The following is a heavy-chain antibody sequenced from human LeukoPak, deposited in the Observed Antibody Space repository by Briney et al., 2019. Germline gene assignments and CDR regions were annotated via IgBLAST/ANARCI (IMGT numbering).Heavy chain of an antibody. J-gene: IGHJ6*02. D-gene: IGHD3-16*02. CDR1: GFTFSAYW. CDR3: TRDYRGKDV. CDR2: IKQDGSDK. Sequence: GSLRLSCAASGFTFSAYWMSWVRQAPGKGLEWVANIKQDGSDKFYADSMKGRFTISRDNAKNSVYLQMDSLRVEDTAVYYCTRDYRGKDVWGRGTMVTVSS. V-gene: IGHV3-7*01.